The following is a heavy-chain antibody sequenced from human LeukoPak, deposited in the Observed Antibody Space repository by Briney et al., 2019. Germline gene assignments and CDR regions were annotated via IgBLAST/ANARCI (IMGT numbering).Heavy chain of an antibody. Sequence: GGSLRLSCTASGFTFSSFGMNWVRQAPGKGLEWVSYITSSGSTIYYADSVKGRFTISRDNAKNSLYLQMNSLRAEDTAVYYCASYSLYYFDYWGQGTLVTVSS. CDR1: GFTFSSFG. CDR3: ASYSLYYFDY. CDR2: ITSSGSTI. J-gene: IGHJ4*02. D-gene: IGHD2-15*01. V-gene: IGHV3-48*04.